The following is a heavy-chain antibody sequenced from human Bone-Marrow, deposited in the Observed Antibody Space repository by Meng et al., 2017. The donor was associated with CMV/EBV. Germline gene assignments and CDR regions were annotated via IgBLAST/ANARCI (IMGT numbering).Heavy chain of an antibody. J-gene: IGHJ4*02. V-gene: IGHV1-2*02. D-gene: IGHD5-12*01. CDR1: GYTFTGYY. CDR3: ARPRGYSGYDPFDY. Sequence: ASVKVSCKASGYTFTGYYIHWVRQAPGQGLEWMGWINPNSGGTNYAQKFQGRVTMTRDTSISTAYMELSRLRSDDTAVYYCARPRGYSGYDPFDYWGQGTLVTVSS. CDR2: INPNSGGT.